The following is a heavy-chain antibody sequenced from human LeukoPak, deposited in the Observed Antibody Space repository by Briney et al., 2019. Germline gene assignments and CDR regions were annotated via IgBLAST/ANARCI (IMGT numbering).Heavy chain of an antibody. CDR3: TRDFDFSSAI. Sequence: GGSLRLPCAASGFTFSSYAMSWVRQAPGKGLEWVSAISGSGGSTYYADSVKGRFTTSRDNAKNTLFLQMNSLRAEDTAVYYCTRDFDFSSAIWGQGTLVTVSS. CDR1: GFTFSSYA. J-gene: IGHJ4*02. D-gene: IGHD3-3*01. CDR2: ISGSGGST. V-gene: IGHV3-23*01.